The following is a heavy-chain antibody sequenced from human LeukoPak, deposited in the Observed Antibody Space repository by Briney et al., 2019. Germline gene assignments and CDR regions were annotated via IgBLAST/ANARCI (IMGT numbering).Heavy chain of an antibody. J-gene: IGHJ5*02. V-gene: IGHV1-2*02. CDR3: ARGGSGMVDL. D-gene: IGHD3-10*01. CDR1: GYTFTSYY. CDR2: INPNSGGT. Sequence: ASVKVSCKASGYTFTSYYMHWVRQAPGQGLEWMGWINPNSGGTNYAQNFQGRVTMTRDTPITTVYMELNRLRSDDTATYYCARGGSGMVDLWGQGTLVSVSS.